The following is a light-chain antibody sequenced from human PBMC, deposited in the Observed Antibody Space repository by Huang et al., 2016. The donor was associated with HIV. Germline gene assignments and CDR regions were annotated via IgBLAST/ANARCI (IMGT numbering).Light chain of an antibody. CDR1: QDIDNY. J-gene: IGKJ5*01. CDR3: QKYNSAPIT. V-gene: IGKV1-27*01. CDR2: AAY. Sequence: DIQMTQSPSSLSASVGDSVTITCRASQDIDNYLAWYQQKPGKVTKLLIFAAYALKAGVPTRFSGSGSGTHFSLNISSLQPEDVATYYCQKYNSAPITFGQGTRLEI.